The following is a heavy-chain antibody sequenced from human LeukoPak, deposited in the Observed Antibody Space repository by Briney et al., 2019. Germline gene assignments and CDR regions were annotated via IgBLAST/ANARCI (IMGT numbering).Heavy chain of an antibody. CDR1: GFTFSDYY. V-gene: IGHV3-11*04. D-gene: IGHD5-12*01. J-gene: IGHJ3*02. CDR2: ISSSGSTI. Sequence: GGSLRLSCAASGFTFSDYYMSWIRQAPGKGLEWVSYISSSGSTIYYADSVKGRFTISRDKAKNSLYLQMNSLRAEDTAVYYCARGDSAYDDRLGDAFDIWGQGTMVTVSS. CDR3: ARGDSAYDDRLGDAFDI.